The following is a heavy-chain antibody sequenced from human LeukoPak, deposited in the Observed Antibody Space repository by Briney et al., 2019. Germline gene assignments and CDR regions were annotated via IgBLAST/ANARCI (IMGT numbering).Heavy chain of an antibody. V-gene: IGHV4-34*01. CDR1: GGSFSGYY. J-gene: IGHJ4*02. Sequence: SETLSLTCAVYGGSFSGYYWSWIRQPPGKGLEWIGEINHSGSTNYNPSLKSRVTISVDTSKNQFSLKLSSVTAADTAVYYCARRRGSYYGSGSYLDYWGQGTLVTVSS. D-gene: IGHD3-10*01. CDR2: INHSGST. CDR3: ARRRGSYYGSGSYLDY.